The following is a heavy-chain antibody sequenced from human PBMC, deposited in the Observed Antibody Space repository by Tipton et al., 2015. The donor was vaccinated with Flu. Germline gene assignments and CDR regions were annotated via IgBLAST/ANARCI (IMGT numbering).Heavy chain of an antibody. V-gene: IGHV4-39*01. Sequence: TLSLTCTVSSGSIRSTNYFCAWIRQPPGKRLELIGSIYPSGTTYYNPSLKSLVTISVHTSKSQFSLMLRSVTAADTAVYYCARLSYYDVDLKNFYFDYWGQGALVTVSS. D-gene: IGHD3-10*02. CDR2: IYPSGTT. J-gene: IGHJ4*02. CDR3: ARLSYYDVDLKNFYFDY. CDR1: SGSIRSTNYF.